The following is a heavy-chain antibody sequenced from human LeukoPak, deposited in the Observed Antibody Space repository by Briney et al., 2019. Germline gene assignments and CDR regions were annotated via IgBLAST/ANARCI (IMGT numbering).Heavy chain of an antibody. V-gene: IGHV3-23*01. CDR3: AKDQGNIVLMVYAHFDY. CDR2: ISGGGGST. CDR1: GFTFSSYA. Sequence: PGGSLRLSCAASGFTFSSYAMSWVRQAPGKGLEWVSAISGGGGSTYYADSVKGRFTISRDNSKNTLYLQMNSLRAEDTAVYYCAKDQGNIVLMVYAHFDYWGQGTLVTVSS. D-gene: IGHD2-8*01. J-gene: IGHJ4*02.